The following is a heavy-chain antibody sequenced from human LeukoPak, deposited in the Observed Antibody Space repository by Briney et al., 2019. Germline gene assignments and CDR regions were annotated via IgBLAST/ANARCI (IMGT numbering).Heavy chain of an antibody. CDR2: FDPEDGET. CDR1: GYTLTELS. J-gene: IGHJ4*02. D-gene: IGHD1-26*01. CDR3: ATVSGSYSRFDY. Sequence: ASVKVSRKVAGYTLTELSMHWVRQAPGKGLEWMGGFDPEDGETIYAQKFQGRVTMTEATSTDTAYMELSSLRSEDTAVYYCATVSGSYSRFDYWGQGTLVTVSS. V-gene: IGHV1-24*01.